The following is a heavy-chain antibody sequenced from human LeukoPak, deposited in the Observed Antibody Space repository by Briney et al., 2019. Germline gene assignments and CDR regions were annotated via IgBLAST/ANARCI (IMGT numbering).Heavy chain of an antibody. Sequence: GGSLRLSCAASGLTVSSNYMSWVRQAPGKGLEWVSVIYSGGSTYYADSVKSRFTISRDNSKNTLYLQMNSLRAEDTAVYYCARARAPYDSSGYYYPYWGQGTLVTASS. V-gene: IGHV3-53*01. CDR3: ARARAPYDSSGYYYPY. D-gene: IGHD3-22*01. J-gene: IGHJ4*02. CDR2: IYSGGST. CDR1: GLTVSSNY.